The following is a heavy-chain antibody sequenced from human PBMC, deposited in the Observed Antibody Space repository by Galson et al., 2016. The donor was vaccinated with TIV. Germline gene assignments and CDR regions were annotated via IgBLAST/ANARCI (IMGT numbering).Heavy chain of an antibody. CDR2: IIPSSRTG. V-gene: IGHV1-69*01. CDR1: GGTFSGYP. D-gene: IGHD2-15*01. CDR3: ARVRETERVCIGVGCHSLGAFDL. Sequence: QSGAEVKKPGSSVKVSCKPSGGTFSGYPIAWVRQAPGQGLEWMGGIIPSSRTGKYAQKFQGRVTITADESTSTTHMELSSLRSEDTAVYFCARVRETERVCIGVGCHSLGAFDLWGQGTPVVVSS. J-gene: IGHJ3*01.